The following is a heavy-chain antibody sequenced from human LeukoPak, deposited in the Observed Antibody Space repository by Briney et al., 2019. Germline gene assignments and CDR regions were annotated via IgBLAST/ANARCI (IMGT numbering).Heavy chain of an antibody. CDR1: GYSFTSYW. Sequence: GESLKISFKGSGYSFTSYWIGWVRQMPGKGLEWMGIIYPGDSDTRYSPSFQGQVTISADKSISTAYLQWSRLKASDTAMYYCASQDSSGWYPSHYYYYYGMDVWGQGTTVTVSS. J-gene: IGHJ6*02. CDR2: IYPGDSDT. D-gene: IGHD6-19*01. V-gene: IGHV5-51*01. CDR3: ASQDSSGWYPSHYYYYYGMDV.